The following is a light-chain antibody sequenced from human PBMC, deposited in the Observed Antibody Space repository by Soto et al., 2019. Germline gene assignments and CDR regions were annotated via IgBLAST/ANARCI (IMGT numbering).Light chain of an antibody. CDR2: DVS. Sequence: QSALTQPRSVSGSPGQSVTISCTGTSSDVGGYNYVSWYQQHPGKAPKPMIYDVSKRPSGVPDRFSGSKSGNTASLTISGLQAEDEADYYCCSYAGSYPVVFGGGTKVTVL. V-gene: IGLV2-11*01. CDR3: CSYAGSYPVV. J-gene: IGLJ2*01. CDR1: SSDVGGYNY.